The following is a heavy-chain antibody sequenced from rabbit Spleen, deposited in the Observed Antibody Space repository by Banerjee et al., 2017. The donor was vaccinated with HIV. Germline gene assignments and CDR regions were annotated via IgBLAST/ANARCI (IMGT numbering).Heavy chain of an antibody. V-gene: IGHV1S45*01. D-gene: IGHD4-2*01. Sequence: QEQLEESGGDLVKPEGSLTLSCTASGFSFSSSYWIWWVRQAPGKGLEWIACIYGGSSGNTYYASWAKGRFTISKTSSTTVTLQMTSLTAADTATYFCASGSDVNMLWLWGQGTLVTVS. J-gene: IGHJ4*01. CDR2: IYGGSSGNT. CDR3: ASGSDVNMLWL. CDR1: GFSFSSSYW.